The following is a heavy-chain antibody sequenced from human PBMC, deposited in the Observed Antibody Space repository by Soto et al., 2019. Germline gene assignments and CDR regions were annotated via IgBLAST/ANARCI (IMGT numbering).Heavy chain of an antibody. J-gene: IGHJ4*02. V-gene: IGHV1-2*02. CDR3: ATVGRSGWYTPFDY. D-gene: IGHD6-19*01. CDR2: INPNSGGT. CDR1: GYTFTDYY. Sequence: QVQLVQSGAEVKKPGASVKVSCKASGYTFTDYYMHWVRQAPGQGLEWMGWINPNSGGTNYAQKVQGRVTMTGDLSISTAYMELSSLRSDDTAVYYCATVGRSGWYTPFDYWGPGIPVTVSS.